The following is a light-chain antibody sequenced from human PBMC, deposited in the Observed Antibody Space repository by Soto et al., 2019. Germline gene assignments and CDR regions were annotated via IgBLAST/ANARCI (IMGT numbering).Light chain of an antibody. J-gene: IGKJ5*01. CDR3: QKLDTYPLT. CDR1: QTISSW. CDR2: KAS. V-gene: IGKV1-5*03. Sequence: DIQMTQSPSTLSGSVGDRVTITCRASQTISSWLAWYQQKPGKAPKLLIYKASTLDSGVPSRFSGSGSGTEFTLTISSLQPEDFASYYCQKLDTYPLTFGQGTRLEI.